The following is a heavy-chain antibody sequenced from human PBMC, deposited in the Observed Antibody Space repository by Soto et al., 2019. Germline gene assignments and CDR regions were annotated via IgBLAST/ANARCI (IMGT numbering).Heavy chain of an antibody. CDR1: GGTFSSYA. D-gene: IGHD2-2*01. J-gene: IGHJ6*04. CDR2: IIAISDTT. CDR3: ARSRGSRASFAISSDYYYGMDV. V-gene: IGHV1-69*01. Sequence: QVQLVQSGAEVKKPGSSVKVSCKASGGTFSSYAISWVRQAPGQWLEWMGGIIAISDTTDYAQKFEGRVTITAYESTSKAYMELNSVRYGDTAVYYCARSRGSRASFAISSDYYYGMDVWGKGTTVTVSS.